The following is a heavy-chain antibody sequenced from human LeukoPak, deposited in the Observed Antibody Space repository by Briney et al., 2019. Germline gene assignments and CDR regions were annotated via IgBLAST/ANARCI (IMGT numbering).Heavy chain of an antibody. CDR2: VDHTGST. Sequence: SETLSLTCSVCGGSISSHYWSWLRQPPGKGLEWIGYVDHTGSTKFNPSLNGRVSISRDTSNNFFSLRLRSVTAADTAVYFCARGRVSSSTWYSTYYYFFYMDFWGKGTTVTVSS. J-gene: IGHJ6*03. CDR1: GGSISSHY. D-gene: IGHD4-11*01. V-gene: IGHV4-59*11. CDR3: ARGRVSSSTWYSTYYYFFYMDF.